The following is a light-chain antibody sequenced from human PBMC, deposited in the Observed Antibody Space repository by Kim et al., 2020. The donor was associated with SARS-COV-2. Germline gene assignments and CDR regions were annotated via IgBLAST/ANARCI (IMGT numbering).Light chain of an antibody. V-gene: IGLV2-8*01. CDR3: TSYAGNSYV. J-gene: IGLJ1*01. Sequence: QSVLTQPPSASGSPGQSVAISCTGTSSDVGGYNYVSWYQQHPGKAPRLMIYEVTKRPSGVPDRFSGSKSGNTASLTVSGLQAEDEADYYCTSYAGNSYVFGTGTQLTVL. CDR1: SSDVGGYNY. CDR2: EVT.